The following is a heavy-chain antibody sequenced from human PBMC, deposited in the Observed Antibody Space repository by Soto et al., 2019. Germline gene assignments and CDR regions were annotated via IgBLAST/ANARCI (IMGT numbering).Heavy chain of an antibody. CDR2: IYYSGST. CDR3: AREGSGWYRNGMDV. CDR1: GGSISSYY. Sequence: QVQLQESGPGLVKPSETLSLTCTVSGGSISSYYWSWIRQPPGKGLEWIGYIYYSGSTNYNPSLKRRVTISVDTSKNQFSLKLSSVTAADTAVYYCAREGSGWYRNGMDVWGQGTTVTVSS. J-gene: IGHJ6*02. D-gene: IGHD6-19*01. V-gene: IGHV4-59*01.